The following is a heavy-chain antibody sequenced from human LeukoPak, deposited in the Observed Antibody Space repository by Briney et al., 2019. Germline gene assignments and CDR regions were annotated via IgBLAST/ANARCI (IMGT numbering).Heavy chain of an antibody. J-gene: IGHJ4*02. Sequence: GGSLRLSCAASGFTFSDYYMSWIRQAPGKGLEWVSYISSSGSTIYYADSVKGRFTISRDNSKNTLYLQMNSLRAEDTAVYYCARGAGLRYFDWLPFDYWGQGTLVTVSS. D-gene: IGHD3-9*01. CDR2: ISSSGSTI. CDR1: GFTFSDYY. V-gene: IGHV3-11*04. CDR3: ARGAGLRYFDWLPFDY.